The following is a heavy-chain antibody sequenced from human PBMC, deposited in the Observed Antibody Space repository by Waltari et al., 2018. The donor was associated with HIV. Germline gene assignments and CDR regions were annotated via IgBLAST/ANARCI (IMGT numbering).Heavy chain of an antibody. Sequence: QVQLVQSGAEVKKPGASVKVSCKASGYTFTSYDINWVRQATGQGLEWMGWMNPNSGNTGYAQKFQGRVTMTRNTSISTAYMELSSLRSEDTAVYYCASLRRGHYGSGSSPGMDVWGQGTTVTVSS. CDR3: ASLRRGHYGSGSSPGMDV. J-gene: IGHJ6*02. CDR2: MNPNSGNT. V-gene: IGHV1-8*01. D-gene: IGHD3-10*01. CDR1: GYTFTSYD.